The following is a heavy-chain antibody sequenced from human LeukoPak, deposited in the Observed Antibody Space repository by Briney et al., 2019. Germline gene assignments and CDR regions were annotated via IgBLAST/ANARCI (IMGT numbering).Heavy chain of an antibody. D-gene: IGHD3-9*01. CDR3: VKDLGGGVYDILTGYNYYSGMDV. CDR1: GFTFDDYT. J-gene: IGHJ6*02. V-gene: IGHV3-43*01. Sequence: PGGSLRLSCAASGFTFDDYTMHWVRQTPGKGLEWVPLISWNSDSTYYADSVKGRFTISRHNSKNSLYLLMNSLRTEDTALYYCVKDLGGGVYDILTGYNYYSGMDVWGQGTTVTVSS. CDR2: ISWNSDST.